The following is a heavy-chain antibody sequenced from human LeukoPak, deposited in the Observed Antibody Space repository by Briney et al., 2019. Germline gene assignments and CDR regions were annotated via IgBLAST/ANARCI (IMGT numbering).Heavy chain of an antibody. V-gene: IGHV3-23*01. J-gene: IGHJ6*03. CDR1: GFTFSSYA. CDR3: ATEPRNYYYYYMDV. Sequence: GESLRLSCAASGFTFSSYAVSWVRQAPGKGLEWVSAISGSGGSTYYADSVKGRFTISRDNSKNTLYLQMNSLRAEDTAVYYCATEPRNYYYYYMDVWGKGTTVTVSS. D-gene: IGHD1-14*01. CDR2: ISGSGGST.